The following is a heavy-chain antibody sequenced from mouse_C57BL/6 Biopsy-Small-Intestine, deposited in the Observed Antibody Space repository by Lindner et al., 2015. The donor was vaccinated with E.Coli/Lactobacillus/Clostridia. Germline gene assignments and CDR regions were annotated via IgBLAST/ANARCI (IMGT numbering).Heavy chain of an antibody. CDR2: IYYSGTI. CDR3: ARDGGRTDFDY. D-gene: IGHD1-1*02. V-gene: IGHV3-5*01. Sequence: VQLQESGPGLVKPSQTVFLACTVTGISITTGNYRWSWIRQFPGNKLEWMGYIYYSGTITYNPSLTSRTTITRDTPKNQFFLEMNSLTAEDTATYYCARDGGRTDFDYWGQGTTLTVSS. CDR1: GISITTGNYR. J-gene: IGHJ2*01.